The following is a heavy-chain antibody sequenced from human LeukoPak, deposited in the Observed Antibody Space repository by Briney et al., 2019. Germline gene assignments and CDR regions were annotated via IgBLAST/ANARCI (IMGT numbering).Heavy chain of an antibody. CDR2: ISYDGSNK. CDR3: ARDPASGWYGPFDY. Sequence: GGSLRLSCAASGFTFSSYAMHWVRQAPGKGLEWVAVISYDGSNKYYADSVKGRFTISRDNSKNTLYLQMSSLRAEDTAVYYCARDPASGWYGPFDYWGQGTLVTVSS. CDR1: GFTFSSYA. J-gene: IGHJ4*02. D-gene: IGHD6-19*01. V-gene: IGHV3-30-3*01.